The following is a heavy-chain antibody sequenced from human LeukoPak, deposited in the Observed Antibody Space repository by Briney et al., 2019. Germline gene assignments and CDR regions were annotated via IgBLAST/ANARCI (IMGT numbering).Heavy chain of an antibody. J-gene: IGHJ4*02. CDR1: GFTFSSYG. CDR2: ISYDGSNK. Sequence: QSGGSLRLSCAASGFTFSSYGMHWVRQAPGKGLEWVAVISYDGSNKYYADSVKGRFTISRDNSRNTLYLQMNSLRAEDTAVYYCAKDGGYIAAAGTLDYWGQGTLVTVSS. D-gene: IGHD6-13*01. V-gene: IGHV3-30*18. CDR3: AKDGGYIAAAGTLDY.